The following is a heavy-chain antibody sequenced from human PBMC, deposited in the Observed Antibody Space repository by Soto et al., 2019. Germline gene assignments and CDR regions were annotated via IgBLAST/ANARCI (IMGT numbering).Heavy chain of an antibody. V-gene: IGHV1-8*01. J-gene: IGHJ4*02. CDR3: ARVRTVAGNDY. Sequence: QVQLVQSGAEVKKPGASVKVSCKASGYTFTSYDINWLRQATGQGLEWMGWMNPNSGNKGYAQKFQGRVTMTRNTSITTAYMELSSLRSEDTSVYYCARVRTVAGNDYWGRVTLVTVSS. D-gene: IGHD6-19*01. CDR2: MNPNSGNK. CDR1: GYTFTSYD.